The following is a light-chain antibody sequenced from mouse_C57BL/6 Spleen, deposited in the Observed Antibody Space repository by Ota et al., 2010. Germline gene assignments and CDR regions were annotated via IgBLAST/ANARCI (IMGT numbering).Light chain of an antibody. CDR3: QNDHSYPPT. CDR1: QSTVKQVEIKEL. Sequence: IVMTTSLHLPRVCQQERRSTMSCKSSQSTVKQVEIKELLGLVPAEPGQPPKLLIYGASTRESGVPDRFTGSGSGTDFTLTISSVQAEDLAVYYCQNDHSYPPTFGSGTKLEIK. V-gene: IGKV8-28*01. CDR2: GAS. J-gene: IGKJ4*01.